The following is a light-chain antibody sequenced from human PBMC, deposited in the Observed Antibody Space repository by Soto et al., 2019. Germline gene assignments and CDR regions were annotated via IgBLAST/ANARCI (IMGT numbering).Light chain of an antibody. V-gene: IGKV1-9*01. J-gene: IGKJ4*01. CDR1: QGISNY. CDR2: GAS. Sequence: DIQLTQSPSFLSASVGDRVTITCRASQGISNYLAWYLQKPGKAPKLLISGASTLQSGVPSRFRGSGSGTEFTLTVSSLQHEDFATYYCQQINAYPHSFGGGTKVDIK. CDR3: QQINAYPHS.